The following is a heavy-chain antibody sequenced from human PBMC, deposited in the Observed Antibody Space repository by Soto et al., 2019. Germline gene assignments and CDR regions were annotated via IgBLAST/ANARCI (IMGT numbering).Heavy chain of an antibody. CDR1: GFTVSSNY. J-gene: IGHJ6*02. CDR2: IYSGGIT. D-gene: IGHD6-6*01. Sequence: GGSLRLSCAASGFTVSSNYMSWVRQAPGKGLEWVSVIYSGGITFYADSVKGRFTISRDNSKNTLYLQMNNLRGEDTAGYYCVRDFGSSSEGGMDVWGQGTTVTVSS. CDR3: VRDFGSSSEGGMDV. V-gene: IGHV3-53*01.